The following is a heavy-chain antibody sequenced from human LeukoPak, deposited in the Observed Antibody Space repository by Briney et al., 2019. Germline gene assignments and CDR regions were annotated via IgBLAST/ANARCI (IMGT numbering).Heavy chain of an antibody. CDR2: IYSGGST. Sequence: GGSLRLSCAASGFTVSSNYMSWVRQAPGKGLEWVSVIYSGGSTYYADSVKGRFTISRDNSKSTLYLQMNSLRAEDTAVYYCARDSPLERHFDYWGQGTLVTVSS. CDR3: ARDSPLERHFDY. CDR1: GFTVSSNY. D-gene: IGHD1-1*01. V-gene: IGHV3-53*01. J-gene: IGHJ4*02.